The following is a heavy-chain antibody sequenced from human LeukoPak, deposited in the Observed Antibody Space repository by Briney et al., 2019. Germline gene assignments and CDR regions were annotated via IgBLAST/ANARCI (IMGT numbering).Heavy chain of an antibody. D-gene: IGHD2/OR15-2a*01. CDR3: AKDGTSYYYIYY. J-gene: IGHJ4*02. Sequence: PGGSLRLSCAASGFTFSTYWMNWFRQTPGKGLEWVAKIKADGGEKDHVASVKGRFTISRDNAKNSLYLQMNSLRGDDTAVYYCAKDGTSYYYIYYWGQGTLVTVSS. V-gene: IGHV3-7*01. CDR2: IKADGGEK. CDR1: GFTFSTYW.